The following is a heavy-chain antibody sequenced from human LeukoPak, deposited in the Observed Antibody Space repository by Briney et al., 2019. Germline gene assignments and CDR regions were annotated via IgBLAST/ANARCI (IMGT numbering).Heavy chain of an antibody. CDR1: GFTFSTYA. CDR3: AKVGNYYDSSGDAFDI. D-gene: IGHD3-22*01. V-gene: IGHV3-23*01. CDR2: ISGSGGAT. J-gene: IGHJ3*02. Sequence: GGSLRLSCVASGFTFSTYAMNWVRQAPGKGLEWVSAISGSGGATYYADSVKGRFTISRDNSKNTLYLQMNSLRAEDTAVYYCAKVGNYYDSSGDAFDIWGQGTMVTVSS.